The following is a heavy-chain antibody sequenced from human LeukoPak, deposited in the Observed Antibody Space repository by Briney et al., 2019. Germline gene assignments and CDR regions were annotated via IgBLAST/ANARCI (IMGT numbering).Heavy chain of an antibody. J-gene: IGHJ6*02. V-gene: IGHV4-59*01. CDR1: GGSISSYY. CDR3: ARDEGPSGSENGMDV. Sequence: SETLSLTCTVSGGSISSYYWSWIRQPPGKGLEWIGYIYYSGGTNYNPSLKSRVTISVDTSKNQFSLKLSSVTAADTAVYYCARDEGPSGSENGMDVWGQGTTVTVSS. CDR2: IYYSGGT. D-gene: IGHD3-22*01.